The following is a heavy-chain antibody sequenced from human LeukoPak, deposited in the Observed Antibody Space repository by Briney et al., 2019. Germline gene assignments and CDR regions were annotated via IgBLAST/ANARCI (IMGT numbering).Heavy chain of an antibody. D-gene: IGHD4-17*01. J-gene: IGHJ4*02. CDR1: GFTFSSYW. V-gene: IGHV3-7*01. CDR2: IKQDGSEK. CDR3: ARDKYYGDSYFDY. Sequence: HSGGSLRLSCAASGFTFSSYWMSWVRQAPGKGLEWVANIKQDGSEKYFVDSVKGRFTISRDNAKNSLYLQMNSLRAEDTAVYYCARDKYYGDSYFDYWGQGTLVTVSS.